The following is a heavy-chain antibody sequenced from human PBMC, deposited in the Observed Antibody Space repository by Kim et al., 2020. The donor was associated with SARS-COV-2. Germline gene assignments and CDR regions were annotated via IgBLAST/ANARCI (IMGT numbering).Heavy chain of an antibody. CDR2: IYYSGST. J-gene: IGHJ4*02. D-gene: IGHD4-17*01. CDR3: ASSPGTVTTPFDY. V-gene: IGHV4-59*01. CDR1: GGSISSYY. Sequence: SETLSLTCTVSGGSISSYYWSWIRQPPGKGLEWIGYIYYSGSTNYNPSLKSRVTISVDTSKNQFSLKLSSVTAADTAVYYCASSPGTVTTPFDYWGQGTLVTVSS.